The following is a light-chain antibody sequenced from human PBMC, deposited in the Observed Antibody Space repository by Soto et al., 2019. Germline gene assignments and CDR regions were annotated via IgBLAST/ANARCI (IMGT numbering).Light chain of an antibody. CDR1: RSNVGTNL. Sequence: QSVLTQPPSASGTPGQRVTISCSGRRSNVGTNLVNWYQQLPGTAPKLLIYAHIQRPSGVPDRFSGSTSGTSASLAISGLQSEDEADYYCSSYTSSSTLVVFGGGTKVTVL. V-gene: IGLV1-44*01. J-gene: IGLJ2*01. CDR3: SSYTSSSTLVV. CDR2: AHI.